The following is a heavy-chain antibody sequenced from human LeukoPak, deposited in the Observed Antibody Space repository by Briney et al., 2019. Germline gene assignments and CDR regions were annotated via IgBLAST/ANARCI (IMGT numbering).Heavy chain of an antibody. V-gene: IGHV3-23*01. Sequence: GGSVRLSCAASGFTFSNHAVMGLPQARGEGREGCSAISSSGGSTYYADSVKGRFTISRDNSKNTLYLQMNSLRAEDTALYYCAKEPTRSTVTYYFDSWGQGTLVTVSS. CDR3: AKEPTRSTVTYYFDS. CDR2: ISSSGGST. J-gene: IGHJ4*02. D-gene: IGHD4-17*01. CDR1: GFTFSNHA.